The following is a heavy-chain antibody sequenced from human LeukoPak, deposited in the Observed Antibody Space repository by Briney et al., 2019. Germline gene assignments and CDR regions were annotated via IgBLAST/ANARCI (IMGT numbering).Heavy chain of an antibody. J-gene: IGHJ4*02. CDR2: INPNSGDT. V-gene: IGHV1-2*02. Sequence: ASVKVSCKASGYTFTGYYMHWVRQAPGQGLEWMGWINPNSGDTNYAQKFQGRVTMTRDTSSSTAYMELSSLRSEDTAVYYCARAYYIISHGDQAYFDYWGQGTLVTVSS. D-gene: IGHD4-17*01. CDR1: GYTFTGYY. CDR3: ARAYYIISHGDQAYFDY.